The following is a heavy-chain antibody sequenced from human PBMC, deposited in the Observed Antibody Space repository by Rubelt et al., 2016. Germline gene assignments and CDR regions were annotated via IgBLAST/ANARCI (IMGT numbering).Heavy chain of an antibody. V-gene: IGHV4-34*01. J-gene: IGHJ4*02. CDR2: ISHSGSS. Sequence: QVQLQQWGAGLLKPSATLSLTCAVYGGSFSSYYWSWIRQPPGKGLEWIAEISHSGSSNYNPSLERRVTISIDTSKNQFSLRRSSVTAADTAVYYCAGGYGFVPFESWGKGTPVTVSS. CDR3: AGGYGFVPFES. D-gene: IGHD3-10*01. CDR1: GGSFSSYY.